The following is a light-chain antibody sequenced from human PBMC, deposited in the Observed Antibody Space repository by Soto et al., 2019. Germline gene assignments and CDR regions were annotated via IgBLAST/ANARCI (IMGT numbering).Light chain of an antibody. CDR2: AAS. J-gene: IGKJ1*01. CDR3: QQCYTSPRT. CDR1: QRINTY. Sequence: DIQMTQSPSTLSAGVGDRVTITCRASQRINTYLNWYQQKPGKAPTLLIYAASNLQSGVPSRFSGGGSGTDFTLTINTLQPDDFATYFCQQCYTSPRTFCQGTEVEIK. V-gene: IGKV1-39*01.